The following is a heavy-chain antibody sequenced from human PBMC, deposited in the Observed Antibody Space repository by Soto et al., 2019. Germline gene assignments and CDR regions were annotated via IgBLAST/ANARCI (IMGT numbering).Heavy chain of an antibody. CDR1: GFTFSSYA. J-gene: IGHJ4*02. CDR2: ISYDGSNK. Sequence: GGSLRLSCAASGFTFSSYATHWVRQAPGKGLEWVAVISYDGSNKYYADSVKGRFTISRDNSKNTLYLQMNSLRAEDTAVYYCASPVNYYDSSGPDYWGQGTLVTVSS. D-gene: IGHD3-22*01. CDR3: ASPVNYYDSSGPDY. V-gene: IGHV3-30-3*01.